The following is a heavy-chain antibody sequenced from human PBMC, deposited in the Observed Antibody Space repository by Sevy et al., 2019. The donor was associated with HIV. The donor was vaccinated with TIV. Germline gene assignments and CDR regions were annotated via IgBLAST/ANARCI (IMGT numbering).Heavy chain of an antibody. CDR3: ARDSLVRGVYPIIDY. J-gene: IGHJ4*02. D-gene: IGHD3-10*01. V-gene: IGHV1-18*01. Sequence: ASVKVSCKGSGYTFTCYGISWVRQAPGQGLEWMGWISAYNGNRNYAQRLQGRVTMTTDTSTSTAYMELRSLRSDDTAVYYCARDSLVRGVYPIIDYWGQGTLVTVSS. CDR2: ISAYNGNR. CDR1: GYTFTCYG.